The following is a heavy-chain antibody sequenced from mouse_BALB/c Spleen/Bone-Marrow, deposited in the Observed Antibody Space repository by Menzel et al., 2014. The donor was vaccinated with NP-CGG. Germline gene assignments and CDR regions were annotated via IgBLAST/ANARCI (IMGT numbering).Heavy chain of an antibody. Sequence: QVQLQQSGAELVKPGASVKLSCKASGYTFTSYYMYWVKQRPGQGLEWIGEINPSNGGTNFNEKFKSKATLTVDKSSSTAYMQPSSLTSEDSAVYYWTRSYYGNYFDVWGAGTTVTVSS. D-gene: IGHD2-1*01. CDR2: INPSNGGT. J-gene: IGHJ1*01. V-gene: IGHV1S81*02. CDR1: GYTFTSYY. CDR3: TRSYYGNYFDV.